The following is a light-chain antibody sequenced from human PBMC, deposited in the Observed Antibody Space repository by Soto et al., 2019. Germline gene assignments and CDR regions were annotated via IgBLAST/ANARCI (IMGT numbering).Light chain of an antibody. CDR3: QQYYSTPT. J-gene: IGKJ1*01. CDR1: QSVLYSSNNKNY. CDR2: WAS. Sequence: EIVMTQSPDSLAVSLGESATINCKPSQSVLYSSNNKNYLAWYQQKPGQPPKLLIYWASTRESGVPDRFSGSGSGTDFTLTISSLQAEDVSFYYCQQYYSTPTFGQGTKVEIK. V-gene: IGKV4-1*01.